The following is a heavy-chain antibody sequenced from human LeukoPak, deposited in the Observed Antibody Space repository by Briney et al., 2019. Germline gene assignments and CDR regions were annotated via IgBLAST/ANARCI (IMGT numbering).Heavy chain of an antibody. J-gene: IGHJ4*02. D-gene: IGHD3-3*01. Sequence: GGSLRLSCAASGFTFTRYWMAWVRQAPGKGLEWVANIKQDGSEQYHVDSVRGRFTMSRDNTKNIAFLQMDSLRVEDTAVYYCARVSRSGYYGEYWGQGTTVTVSP. CDR1: GFTFTRYW. CDR3: ARVSRSGYYGEY. V-gene: IGHV3-7*01. CDR2: IKQDGSEQ.